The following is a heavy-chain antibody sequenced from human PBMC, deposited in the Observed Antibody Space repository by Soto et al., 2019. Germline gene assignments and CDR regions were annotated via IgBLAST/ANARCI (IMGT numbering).Heavy chain of an antibody. D-gene: IGHD2-15*01. V-gene: IGHV3-11*01. CDR2: ISSSGTGI. CDR3: ARAYSDAFDI. Sequence: PGGSLRLSCAASGFTFSDYYMTWIRQAPGKGLEWVSYISSSGTGIYYADSVKGRFTISRDNAKNSLYLQMSSLRAEDTAVYYCARAYSDAFDIWGQGTMVTVS. CDR1: GFTFSDYY. J-gene: IGHJ3*02.